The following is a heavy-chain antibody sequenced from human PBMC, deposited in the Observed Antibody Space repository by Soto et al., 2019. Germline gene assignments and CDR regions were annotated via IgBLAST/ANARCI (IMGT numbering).Heavy chain of an antibody. CDR3: AKDPHIVIMVYAIPNWFDP. J-gene: IGHJ5*02. Sequence: EVQLLESGGGLVQPGGSLRLSCAASGFTFSSYAMSWVRQAPGKGLEWVSAISGSGGSTYYADSVKGRFTISRDNSKNTVYLQMNSLRTEDTAVYYCAKDPHIVIMVYAIPNWFDPWGQGTLVTVSS. D-gene: IGHD2-8*01. V-gene: IGHV3-23*01. CDR1: GFTFSSYA. CDR2: ISGSGGST.